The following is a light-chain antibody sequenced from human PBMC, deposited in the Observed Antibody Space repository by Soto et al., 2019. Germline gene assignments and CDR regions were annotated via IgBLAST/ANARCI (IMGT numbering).Light chain of an antibody. CDR3: SSYTSSSTYV. J-gene: IGLJ1*01. V-gene: IGLV2-18*02. CDR2: DVS. Sequence: QSALTQPPSVSGSPGQSVAISCTGISSDVGNYNRVSWYQQPPGTAPKLMIYDVSNRPSGVPDRFSGSKSGNTASLTISGLQADDEADYYCSSYTSSSTYVFGTGTKLTVL. CDR1: SSDVGNYNR.